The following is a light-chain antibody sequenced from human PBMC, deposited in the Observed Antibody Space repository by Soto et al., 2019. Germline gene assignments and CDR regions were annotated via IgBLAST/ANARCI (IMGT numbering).Light chain of an antibody. CDR1: NSNIGSNT. CDR3: AAWDGSLNGWV. CDR2: NND. J-gene: IGLJ3*02. Sequence: QSVLTQAPSASGTPGQRVTISCSGSNSNIGSNTVSWYQQVPGTAPKVLICNNDQRPSGVPDRLSGSKSGTSASLAIGGLQSEDEADYYCAAWDGSLNGWVFGGGTKLTVL. V-gene: IGLV1-44*01.